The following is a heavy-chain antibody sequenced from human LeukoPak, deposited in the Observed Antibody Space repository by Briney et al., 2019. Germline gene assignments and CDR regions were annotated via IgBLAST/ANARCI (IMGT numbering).Heavy chain of an antibody. CDR1: GGSITSDY. CDR3: ARVASVGATRALVY. D-gene: IGHD1-26*01. V-gene: IGHV4-59*01. CDR2: IYYSGST. Sequence: SETLSLTCTVSGGSITSDYWSWIRQPPGKGLEPIGYIYYSGSTNYNPSLKSRVTISVDTSKNQFSLKLSSVTAADTAVYYCARVASVGATRALVYWGQGTLVTVSS. J-gene: IGHJ4*02.